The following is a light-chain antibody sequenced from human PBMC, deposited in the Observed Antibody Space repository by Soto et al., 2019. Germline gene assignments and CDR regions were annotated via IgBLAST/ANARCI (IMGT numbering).Light chain of an antibody. CDR3: QQYETYWT. J-gene: IGKJ1*01. CDR2: KAS. V-gene: IGKV1-5*03. Sequence: DIQMTQSPSTLSASAGDRVTITCRASQHIGNWLAWYQQKPGKAPNLLIYKASSLESGVPSRFRGSGFGTEFTLTISRLQPDDFATYYRQQYETYWTFGQGTKVEIK. CDR1: QHIGNW.